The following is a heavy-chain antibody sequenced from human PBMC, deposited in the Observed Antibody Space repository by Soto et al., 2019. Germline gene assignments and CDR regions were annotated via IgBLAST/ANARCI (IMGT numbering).Heavy chain of an antibody. V-gene: IGHV4-30-2*05. Sequence: SETLSLTCTVSGGSISSGGYSWSWIRQPPGKGLEWIAYIYHSGSTYYNPSLKSRVTISVDTSKNQFSLRLNSVTAADTAVYYCARLGGYYQAFDQWGQGSLVTVSS. D-gene: IGHD3-22*01. CDR3: ARLGGYYQAFDQ. CDR1: GGSISSGGYS. CDR2: IYHSGST. J-gene: IGHJ4*02.